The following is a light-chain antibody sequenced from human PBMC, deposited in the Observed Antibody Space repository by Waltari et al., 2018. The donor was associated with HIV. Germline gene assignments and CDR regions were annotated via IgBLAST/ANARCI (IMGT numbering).Light chain of an antibody. CDR1: QSVLYRSNNRNY. J-gene: IGKJ1*01. CDR3: QQYYSTPWT. Sequence: DIVMTQSPDSLVVSLGERATINCKSSQSVLYRSNNRNYLAWYQQKPGQPPKLLIYWASTRESGVPDRFSGRGSETDFTLTTSSLQAEDVAVYYCQQYYSTPWTFGQGTKVEIK. V-gene: IGKV4-1*01. CDR2: WAS.